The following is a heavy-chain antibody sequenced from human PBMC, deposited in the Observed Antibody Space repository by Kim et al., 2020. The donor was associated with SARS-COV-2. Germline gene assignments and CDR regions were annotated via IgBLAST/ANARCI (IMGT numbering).Heavy chain of an antibody. CDR3: AREPGKTIAAAGQFDY. V-gene: IGHV1-69*01. Sequence: KFQGRVTITADESTSTAYMELSSLRSEDTAVYYCAREPGKTIAAAGQFDYWGQGTLVTVSS. D-gene: IGHD6-13*01. J-gene: IGHJ4*02.